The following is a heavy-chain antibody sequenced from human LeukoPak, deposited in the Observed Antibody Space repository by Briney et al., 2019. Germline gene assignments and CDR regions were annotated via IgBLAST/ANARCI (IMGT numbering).Heavy chain of an antibody. J-gene: IGHJ4*02. CDR1: GGSISSYY. Sequence: PSETLSLTCTVSGGSISSYYWSWIWQPPGKGLEWIGYIYTSGSTNYNPSLKSRVTISVDTSKNQFSLKLSSVTAADTAVYYCARQDFWSGYYVIDYWGQGTLVTVSS. CDR2: IYTSGST. CDR3: ARQDFWSGYYVIDY. D-gene: IGHD3-3*01. V-gene: IGHV4-4*09.